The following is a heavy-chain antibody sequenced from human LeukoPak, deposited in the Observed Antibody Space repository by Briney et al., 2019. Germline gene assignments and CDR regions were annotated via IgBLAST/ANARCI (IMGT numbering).Heavy chain of an antibody. CDR2: VNHSGYT. CDR3: ARQLYGSDY. CDR1: GVSFSTYY. Sequence: PSETLSLTCDVSGVSFSTYYWSWICQSPEKGLEWIGEVNHSGYTNYNPSLKGRVTISVDPSKNQFSLKLSSVTAADTAVYYCARQLYGSDYWGQGTLVTVSS. D-gene: IGHD4-17*01. V-gene: IGHV4-34*01. J-gene: IGHJ4*02.